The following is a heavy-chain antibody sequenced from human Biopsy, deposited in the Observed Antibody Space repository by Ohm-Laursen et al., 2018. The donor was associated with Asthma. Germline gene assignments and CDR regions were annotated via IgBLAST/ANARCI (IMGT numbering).Heavy chain of an antibody. CDR1: GGMFGNYA. CDR3: ASPSPNRDILYYYYHLDV. Sequence: GSSEKVSCKASGGMFGNYAISWVRQAPGPGLEWKGGISPSFGSSNYAQRFQCRVTITADIFTCTVNRELSGLRFDDTDIYHCASPSPNRDILYYYYHLDVWGQGTPVTVSS. CDR2: ISPSFGSS. J-gene: IGHJ6*02. D-gene: IGHD3-3*02. V-gene: IGHV1-69*06.